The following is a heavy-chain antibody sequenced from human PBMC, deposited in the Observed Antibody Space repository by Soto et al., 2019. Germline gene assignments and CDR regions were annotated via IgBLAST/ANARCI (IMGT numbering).Heavy chain of an antibody. Sequence: SETLSLTCTVSGGSISSGDYYWSWIRQPPGKGLEWIGYIYYSGSTYYNPSLKSRVTISVDTSKNQFSLKLSSVTAADTAVYYCAREMVRVVGKRDTYGMHVSGTALTLTVS. J-gene: IGHJ6*04. CDR3: AREMVRVVGKRDTYGMHV. CDR1: GGSISSGDYY. D-gene: IGHD2-15*01. CDR2: IYYSGST. V-gene: IGHV4-30-4*01.